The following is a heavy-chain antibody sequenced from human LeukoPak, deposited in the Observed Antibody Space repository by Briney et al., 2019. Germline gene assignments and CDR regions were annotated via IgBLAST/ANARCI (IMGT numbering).Heavy chain of an antibody. CDR2: IKQDGSET. CDR1: DFTFSSYW. CDR3: ARGGGYYIY. Sequence: GGSLRLSCAASDFTFSSYWMTWVRQAPGKGLEWVANIKQDGSETYYVDSVKGRFTIFRDNAKNSLYLQMNGLRAEDTAVYYCARGGGYYIYWGQGTLVTVSP. D-gene: IGHD3-22*01. V-gene: IGHV3-7*01. J-gene: IGHJ4*02.